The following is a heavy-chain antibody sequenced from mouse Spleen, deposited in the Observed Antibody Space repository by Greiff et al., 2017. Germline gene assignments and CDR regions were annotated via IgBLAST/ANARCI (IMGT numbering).Heavy chain of an antibody. Sequence: EVQLQQSGPVLVKPGASVKMSCKASGYTFTDYYMNWVKQSHGKSLEWIGVINPYNGGTSYNQKFKGKATLTVDKSSSTAYMELNSLTSEDSAVYYCARSDDPYFDYWGQGTTLTVSS. CDR2: INPYNGGT. J-gene: IGHJ2*01. V-gene: IGHV1-19*01. CDR1: GYTFTDYY. CDR3: ARSDDPYFDY.